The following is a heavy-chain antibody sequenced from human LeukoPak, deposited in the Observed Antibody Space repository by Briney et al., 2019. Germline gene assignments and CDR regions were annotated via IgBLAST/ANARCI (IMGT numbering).Heavy chain of an antibody. CDR2: MNPNSGNT. J-gene: IGHJ4*02. CDR1: GYTFTSYD. CDR3: ARVPSIAGFDY. D-gene: IGHD6-13*01. Sequence: ASVKVSCKASGYTFTSYDINWVRQATGQGLEWMGWMNPNSGNTVYAQKFQGRVTMTRNTSISTAYMELSSLRSEDTAVYYCARVPSIAGFDYWGQGTLVTVSS. V-gene: IGHV1-8*01.